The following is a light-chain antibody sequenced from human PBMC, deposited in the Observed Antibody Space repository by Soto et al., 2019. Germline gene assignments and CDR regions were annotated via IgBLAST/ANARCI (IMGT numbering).Light chain of an antibody. CDR2: VAS. Sequence: EIVLTQTPGTLSLSPGERATLSCRASQSVSRSYLAWYQQKPGQAPRLLIYVASSRATGIPDRFSGSGSGTDFTLTIRRLEPEDFAVYYCQQYGSSPLTFGGGPKVDIK. CDR1: QSVSRSY. V-gene: IGKV3-20*01. J-gene: IGKJ4*01. CDR3: QQYGSSPLT.